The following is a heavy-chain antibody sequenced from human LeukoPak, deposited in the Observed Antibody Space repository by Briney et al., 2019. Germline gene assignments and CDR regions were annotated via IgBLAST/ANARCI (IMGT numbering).Heavy chain of an antibody. J-gene: IGHJ4*02. V-gene: IGHV3-21*01. D-gene: IGHD2-2*01. CDR2: ISTSSRYI. CDR3: ARDVMGCSSTSCFFDS. Sequence: GGSLRLSCAASGFTLSNYDMNWVRQAPGKGLEWVSSISTSSRYIYYKDSVRGRFTISRDDAKNSLYLEMNSLRAEDTAVYYCARDVMGCSSTSCFFDSWGQGTLVTVSS. CDR1: GFTLSNYD.